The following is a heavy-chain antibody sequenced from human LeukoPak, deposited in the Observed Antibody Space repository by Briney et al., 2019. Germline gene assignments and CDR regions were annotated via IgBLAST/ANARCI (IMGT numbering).Heavy chain of an antibody. CDR2: ISEDGINQ. Sequence: PGGSLRLSCAASGFTFSNYGLHCVRQAPGKGLEWVAGISEDGINQYYADSVKGRFTISRDNSNNTLFLHMNSLRPEDTAVYYCARDRETTSSGTFGYWGQGALVIVSS. CDR3: ARDRETTSSGTFGY. V-gene: IGHV3-30*03. D-gene: IGHD1-14*01. J-gene: IGHJ4*02. CDR1: GFTFSNYG.